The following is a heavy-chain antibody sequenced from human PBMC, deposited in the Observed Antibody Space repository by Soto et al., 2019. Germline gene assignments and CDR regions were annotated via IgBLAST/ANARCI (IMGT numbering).Heavy chain of an antibody. CDR3: ARRARPDFYYMDV. CDR1: GFTLSGYA. Sequence: EVQLAESGGGLAQPGGSLRLSCAASGFTLSGYAMDWVRQAPGKGLEYVSGISSNGVGTYYANSEQVRFTISRDNSKNTVYLQMGSLRPEDMAVYYCARRARPDFYYMDVWGKGTTVTVSS. D-gene: IGHD6-6*01. CDR2: ISSNGVGT. J-gene: IGHJ6*03. V-gene: IGHV3-64*01.